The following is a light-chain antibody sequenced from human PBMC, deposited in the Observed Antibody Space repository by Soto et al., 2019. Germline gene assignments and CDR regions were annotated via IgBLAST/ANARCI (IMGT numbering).Light chain of an antibody. J-gene: IGLJ3*02. CDR2: EVS. Sequence: QSALTQPASVSGSPGQSITISCTGTSSDVGYYNYVSWYQHQPGKAPKLMIYEVSNRPSGVSNRFSGSKSGNTASLTISGLQAEDEADYYCRSYTTSSTQVFGGGTKLTVL. CDR1: SSDVGYYNY. CDR3: RSYTTSSTQV. V-gene: IGLV2-14*01.